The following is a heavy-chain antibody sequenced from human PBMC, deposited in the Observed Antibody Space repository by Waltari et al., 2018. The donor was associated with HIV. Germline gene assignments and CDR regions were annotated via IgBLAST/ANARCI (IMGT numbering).Heavy chain of an antibody. CDR3: VKGTYYYDSSGYFPMD. CDR2: ISSNGGST. D-gene: IGHD3-22*01. J-gene: IGHJ4*02. Sequence: EVQLVESGGGLVQPGGSLRLSCSASGFTFSSYAMHWVRQAPGKGLEYVSAISSNGGSTYYADSVKGRFTISRDNSKNTLYLQMSSLRAEDTAVYYCVKGTYYYDSSGYFPMDWGQGTLVTVSS. V-gene: IGHV3-64D*06. CDR1: GFTFSSYA.